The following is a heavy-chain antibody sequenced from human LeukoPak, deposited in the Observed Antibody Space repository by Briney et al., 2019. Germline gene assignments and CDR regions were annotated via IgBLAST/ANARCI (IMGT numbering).Heavy chain of an antibody. CDR3: ALYGDDAFDI. V-gene: IGHV4-61*02. CDR2: IYTSGST. Sequence: PSQTLSLTCTVSGGSISSGSYYWSWIRQPAGKGLEWIGRIYTSGSTNYNPSLKSRVTMSVDTSKNQFSLKLSSVTAADTAVYYCALYGDDAFDIWGQGTMVTVSS. CDR1: GGSISSGSYY. D-gene: IGHD4-17*01. J-gene: IGHJ3*02.